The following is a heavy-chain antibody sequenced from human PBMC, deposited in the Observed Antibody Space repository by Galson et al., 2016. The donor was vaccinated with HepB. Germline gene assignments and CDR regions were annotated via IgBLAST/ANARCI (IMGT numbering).Heavy chain of an antibody. V-gene: IGHV3-33*01. J-gene: IGHJ4*02. CDR3: ARDPVASSTWYYFDY. CDR1: GFTFSSYG. Sequence: SLRLSCAASGFTFSSYGMHWVRQAPGKGLEWVAVIWYDGSNKYYADSVKGRFTISRDNSKNTLYLQMNSLRAEDTAVYYCARDPVASSTWYYFDYWGQGTLVTVSS. D-gene: IGHD4-11*01. CDR2: IWYDGSNK.